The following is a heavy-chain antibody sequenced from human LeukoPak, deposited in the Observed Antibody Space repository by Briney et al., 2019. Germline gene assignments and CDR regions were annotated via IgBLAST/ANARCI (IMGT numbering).Heavy chain of an antibody. CDR3: ARGRGMTAVSYFDY. Sequence: ASVKVSYKASGYTFTGYQMHWVRQAPGQGPEWMGWINPNSGGTNSPQKFQGRVTMTRDTSISTAYMELSRLSSDDTAVYYCARGRGMTAVSYFDYWGQGTLVTVSS. CDR2: INPNSGGT. CDR1: GYTFTGYQ. V-gene: IGHV1-2*02. D-gene: IGHD4-11*01. J-gene: IGHJ4*02.